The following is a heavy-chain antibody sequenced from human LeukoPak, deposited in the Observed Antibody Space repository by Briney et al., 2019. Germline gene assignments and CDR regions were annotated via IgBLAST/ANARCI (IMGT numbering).Heavy chain of an antibody. CDR2: ISGSGGST. V-gene: IGHV3-23*01. Sequence: GGSLRLSCAASGFTFSSYAMSWVRQAPGKGLEWVSVISGSGGSTYYADSVKGRFTISRDNSKNTLYLQMNSLRAEGTAVYYCAKDAYGDYGMDVWGQGTTVTVSS. CDR3: AKDAYGDYGMDV. D-gene: IGHD4-17*01. J-gene: IGHJ6*02. CDR1: GFTFSSYA.